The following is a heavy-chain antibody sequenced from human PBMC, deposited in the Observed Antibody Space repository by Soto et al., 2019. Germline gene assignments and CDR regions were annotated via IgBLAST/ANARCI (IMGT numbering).Heavy chain of an antibody. CDR1: GFTFSDYY. CDR2: ISHGSTTI. Sequence: QVQLVESGGGLVKPGGSLRLSCAASGFTFSDYYMSWIRQAPGKGLEWVSYISHGSTTIYYTDSVKGRFTISRDNAKNSLYLQMISLIAEDTAVYYCARDRAYPDAFDIWGQGTMVTVSS. CDR3: ARDRAYPDAFDI. V-gene: IGHV3-11*01. J-gene: IGHJ3*02.